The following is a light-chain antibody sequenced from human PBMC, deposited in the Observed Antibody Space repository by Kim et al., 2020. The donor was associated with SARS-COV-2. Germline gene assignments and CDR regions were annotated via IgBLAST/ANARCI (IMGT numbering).Light chain of an antibody. J-gene: IGKJ1*01. CDR1: QSISSNF. CDR3: QQSGNSRWT. CDR2: GAS. Sequence: EIVLTQSPGTLSLSPGERATLSCRASQSISSNFLACYRHKTGQAPRLLIYGASHRATGIPDRFSGSGSGTDFTLTISRLDPEDFAVYYCQQSGNSRWTFGQGTKVDIK. V-gene: IGKV3-20*01.